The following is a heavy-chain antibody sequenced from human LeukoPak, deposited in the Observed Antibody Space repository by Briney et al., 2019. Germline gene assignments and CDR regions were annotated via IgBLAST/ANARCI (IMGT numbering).Heavy chain of an antibody. V-gene: IGHV3-23*01. CDR3: AKGRFYIVTCYSPFDY. CDR1: GFTFSSNA. Sequence: GGSLRLSRAPSGFTFSSNAMRWVRQAPGNGLEWVSAISGSGGSTYYADSVKGRFTISRDTSKNTLYLQMNSLRADDTAVDYCAKGRFYIVTCYSPFDYWGQGTLVTVSS. J-gene: IGHJ4*02. D-gene: IGHD3-9*01. CDR2: ISGSGGST.